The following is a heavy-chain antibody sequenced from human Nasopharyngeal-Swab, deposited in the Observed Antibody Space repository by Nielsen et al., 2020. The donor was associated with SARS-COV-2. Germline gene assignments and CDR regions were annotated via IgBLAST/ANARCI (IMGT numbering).Heavy chain of an antibody. CDR3: ASTHGSKWSDY. CDR1: GFTFSSYW. Sequence: GESLKISCAASGFTFSSYWMSWVRQAPGKGLEWVANIKQDGSEKYYVDSVKGRFTISRDNAKNSLYLQMNSLRAEDTAVYYCASTHGSKWSDYWGQGTLVTVSS. D-gene: IGHD2-15*01. J-gene: IGHJ4*02. V-gene: IGHV3-7*01. CDR2: IKQDGSEK.